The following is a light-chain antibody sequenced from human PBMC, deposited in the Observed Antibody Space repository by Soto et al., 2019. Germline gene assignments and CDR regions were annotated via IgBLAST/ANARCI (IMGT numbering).Light chain of an antibody. CDR1: QSVSSSY. CDR3: QQYNSWLWT. CDR2: GAS. V-gene: IGKV3-20*01. J-gene: IGKJ1*01. Sequence: EIVLTQSPATVSLSPGERATLSCRASQSVSSSYLAWYQQKPGQAPRLLIYGASSRATGIPDRFSGSGSGTEFTLIISSLQSEDSAVYYCQQYNSWLWTFGQGTKVDI.